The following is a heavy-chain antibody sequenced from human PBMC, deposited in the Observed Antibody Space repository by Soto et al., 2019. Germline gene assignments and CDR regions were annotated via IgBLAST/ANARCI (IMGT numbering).Heavy chain of an antibody. Sequence: DVQLLESGGGLVQPGGSLKLSCAASGFTFSSYAMRWVRQAPGKGLEWVSTVTSGGGSTYYADCVKGRFTISRDKSKNTLYLQMNSLRAEDTAIYYCAKKFADYYMDVWGKGTTVTVSS. CDR1: GFTFSSYA. CDR2: VTSGGGST. CDR3: AKKFADYYMDV. V-gene: IGHV3-23*01. J-gene: IGHJ6*03.